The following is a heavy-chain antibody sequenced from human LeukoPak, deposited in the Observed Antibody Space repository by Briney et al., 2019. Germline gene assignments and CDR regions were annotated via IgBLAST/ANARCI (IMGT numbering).Heavy chain of an antibody. CDR1: GFTFNTYW. Sequence: GGSLRLSCAASGFTFNTYWMHWVRQAPGKGLVWVSRIDNDGSSTIYADSVKGRFTISRDNAKNTVYLQMNSLRAEDTAVYYCASGMRVGPNIWGQGTLVTVSS. V-gene: IGHV3-74*01. J-gene: IGHJ4*02. CDR2: IDNDGSST. CDR3: ASGMRVGPNI. D-gene: IGHD1-26*01.